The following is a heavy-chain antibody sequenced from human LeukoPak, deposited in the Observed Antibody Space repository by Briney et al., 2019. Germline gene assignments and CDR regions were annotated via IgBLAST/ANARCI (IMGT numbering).Heavy chain of an antibody. V-gene: IGHV3-74*01. CDR2: ITSDGSTT. Sequence: GGSLRLSCAASGFXFSSYWIHWVRQAPGKGLVWVSRITSDGSTTSYADSVKGRFTISRDNAKHTLYLQMNSLRVEDTAVYYCARGNSHAFDIWGQGTMVTVSS. D-gene: IGHD3-10*01. CDR3: ARGNSHAFDI. CDR1: GFXFSSYW. J-gene: IGHJ3*02.